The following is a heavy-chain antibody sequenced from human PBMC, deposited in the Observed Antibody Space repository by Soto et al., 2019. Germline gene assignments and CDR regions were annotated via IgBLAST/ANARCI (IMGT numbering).Heavy chain of an antibody. Sequence: EVQLVESGGGLVKPGGSLRLSCAASGFTFSSYSMNWVRQAPGKGLEWVSSISSSSSYIYYADSVKGRFTISRDNAKNSPSLQMSSLRAQDTAVYYCAKEQCSGGSCYASYYGMDVWGQGPTVTVSS. V-gene: IGHV3-21*01. CDR3: AKEQCSGGSCYASYYGMDV. J-gene: IGHJ6*02. D-gene: IGHD2-15*01. CDR1: GFTFSSYS. CDR2: ISSSSSYI.